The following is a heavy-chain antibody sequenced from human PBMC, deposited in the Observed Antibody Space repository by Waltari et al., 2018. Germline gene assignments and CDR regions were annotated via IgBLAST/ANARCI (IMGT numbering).Heavy chain of an antibody. D-gene: IGHD3-3*01. CDR3: ARGYYDFLSGYYLDY. CDR2: INHSGST. CDR1: GGSFSGYY. V-gene: IGHV4-34*01. Sequence: QVQLQQWGAGLLKPSETLSLTCAVYGGSFSGYYCSCIRPPPGKGLAWVGEINHSGSTNYNPSLKSRVTISVDTSKNQFSLKLSSVTAADTAVYYCARGYYDFLSGYYLDYWGQGTLVTVSS. J-gene: IGHJ4*02.